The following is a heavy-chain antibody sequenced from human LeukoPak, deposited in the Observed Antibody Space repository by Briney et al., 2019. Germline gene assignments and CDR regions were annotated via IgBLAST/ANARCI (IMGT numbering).Heavy chain of an antibody. J-gene: IGHJ4*02. CDR3: AKDKLYYDSSGYMDY. V-gene: IGHV3-9*01. CDR1: GFTFSSYG. CDR2: ISWNSGSI. Sequence: GGTLRLSCAASGFTFSSYGMHWVRQAPGKGLEWVSGISWNSGSIGYADSVKGRFTISRDNAKNSLYLQMNSLRAEDTALYYCAKDKLYYDSSGYMDYWGQGTLVTVSS. D-gene: IGHD3-22*01.